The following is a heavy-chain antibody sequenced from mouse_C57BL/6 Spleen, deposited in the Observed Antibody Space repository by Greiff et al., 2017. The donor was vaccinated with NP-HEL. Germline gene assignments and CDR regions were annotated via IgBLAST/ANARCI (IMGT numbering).Heavy chain of an antibody. CDR2: IYPGSGST. CDR3: ARGGDCYGDFDY. J-gene: IGHJ2*01. Sequence: QVQLQQPGAELVKPGASVKMSCKASGYTFTSYWITWVKQRPGQGLEWIGDIYPGSGSTNYNEKFKSKATLTVDTSSSTAYMQLSSLTSEDSAVYYCARGGDCYGDFDYWGQGTTLTVSS. D-gene: IGHD2-3*01. CDR1: GYTFTSYW. V-gene: IGHV1-55*01.